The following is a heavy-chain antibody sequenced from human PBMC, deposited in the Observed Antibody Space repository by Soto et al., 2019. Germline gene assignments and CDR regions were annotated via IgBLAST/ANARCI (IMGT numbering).Heavy chain of an antibody. J-gene: IGHJ6*02. CDR3: VKGYWKGDV. V-gene: IGHV3-23*01. D-gene: IGHD1-1*01. Sequence: EVQLLESGGGLVQPGGSLRLSCAASGFTFSTYAMNWVRQAPGNGLEWVSAISGSGGSIHYADSVKGRFTISRDNYKNTLYLQMNSLRDEDTALYHCVKGYWKGDVWGQGTTVTVSS. CDR1: GFTFSTYA. CDR2: ISGSGGSI.